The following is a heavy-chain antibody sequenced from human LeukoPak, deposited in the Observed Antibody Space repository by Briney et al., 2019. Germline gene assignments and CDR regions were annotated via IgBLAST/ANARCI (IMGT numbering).Heavy chain of an antibody. CDR2: INPNSGGK. Sequence: ASVKVSCKASGYTFTGYYMHWVGQAPGQGLEGMGWINPNSGGKNYAQKFQGWVTMTRDTSISTAYMELSRLRSDDTAVYYCARGYYYGSGTTTMGYWGQGTLVTVSS. CDR3: ARGYYYGSGTTTMGY. D-gene: IGHD3-10*01. J-gene: IGHJ4*02. CDR1: GYTFTGYY. V-gene: IGHV1-2*04.